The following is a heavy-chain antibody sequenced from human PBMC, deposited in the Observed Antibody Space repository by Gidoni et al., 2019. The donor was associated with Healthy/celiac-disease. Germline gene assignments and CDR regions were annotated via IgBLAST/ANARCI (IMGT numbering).Heavy chain of an antibody. J-gene: IGHJ6*02. CDR3: ARGSTGEKGPYYYYGMDV. D-gene: IGHD3-16*01. CDR2: IIPIFGTA. V-gene: IGHV1-69*01. CDR1: GGTFSSYA. Sequence: QLQLVQSGAEVKKPGSSVKVSCKASGGTFSSYAISWLRQAPGQGLEWMGGIIPIFGTANYEQKFQGRVTITADESTSTAYMELSSLRSEDTAVYYCARGSTGEKGPYYYYGMDVWGQGTTVTVSS.